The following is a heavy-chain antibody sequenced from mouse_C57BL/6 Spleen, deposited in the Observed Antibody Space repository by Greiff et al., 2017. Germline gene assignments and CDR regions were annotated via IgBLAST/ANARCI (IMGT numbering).Heavy chain of an antibody. CDR3: AIDRADSYHEGWFAY. CDR2: IHPSDGDT. CDR1: GYTFTSYW. J-gene: IGHJ3*01. V-gene: IGHV1-74*01. Sequence: QVQLQQPGAELVKPGASVKVSCKASGYTFTSYWMHWVKQRPGQGLEWIGRIHPSDGDTNYNQKFKGKATLTVDKSSSTAYMQLSSLTSEDSAVYYCAIDRADSYHEGWFAYWGQGTLVTVSA. D-gene: IGHD2-12*01.